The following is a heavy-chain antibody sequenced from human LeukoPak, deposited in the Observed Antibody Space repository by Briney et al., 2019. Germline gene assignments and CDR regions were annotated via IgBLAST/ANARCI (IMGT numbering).Heavy chain of an antibody. Sequence: SETLSLTCSVSGDSISSDYWSWIRQLAGKGLEWIGRIYTTGSTNYNPSLKSRVTMSVDMSKNQFSLKLSSVTAADTAVYYCASASGYWGQGTLVTSPQ. CDR1: GDSISSDY. CDR2: IYTTGST. CDR3: ASASGY. V-gene: IGHV4-4*07. D-gene: IGHD6-19*01. J-gene: IGHJ4*02.